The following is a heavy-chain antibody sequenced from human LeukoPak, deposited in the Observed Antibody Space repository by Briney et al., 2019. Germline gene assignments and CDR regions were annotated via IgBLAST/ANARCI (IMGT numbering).Heavy chain of an antibody. J-gene: IGHJ4*02. V-gene: IGHV3-23*01. CDR1: GFTFSSYA. CDR3: AKYYYGSGTIDY. Sequence: GGSLRLSCAASGFTFSSYAMSWVRQARGKGLEWVSAISGSGGSTYYADSVKGRFTISRDNSKNTLYLQMNSLRAEDTAVYYCAKYYYGSGTIDYWGQGTLVTVSS. CDR2: ISGSGGST. D-gene: IGHD3-10*01.